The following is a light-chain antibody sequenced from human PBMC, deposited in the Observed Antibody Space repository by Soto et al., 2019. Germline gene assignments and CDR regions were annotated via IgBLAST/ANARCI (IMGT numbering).Light chain of an antibody. CDR3: QHRSNWLGT. CDR1: QSVSYF. CDR2: DAS. J-gene: IGKJ3*01. Sequence: EIVLTQSPATLSLSPGERATLSCRASQSVSYFLAWYQQKSGQAPRLLIYDASSRATGIPARFSGSGFGTDVTLPISSLEPEDFAVYYCQHRSNWLGTFGPGTKVDIK. V-gene: IGKV3-11*01.